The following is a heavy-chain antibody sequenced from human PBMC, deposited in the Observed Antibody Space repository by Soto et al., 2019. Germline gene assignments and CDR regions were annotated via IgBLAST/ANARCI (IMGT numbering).Heavy chain of an antibody. V-gene: IGHV3-7*01. CDR1: GLTFGSYW. CDR3: ASYYGSGSYPTTFDY. CDR2: IKQDGSEK. Sequence: GGSLRLSCAASGLTFGSYWMSWVRQAPGRGLEWVANIKQDGSEKDYVDSVKGRFTISRDNAKNSLYLQMNSLRAEDTAVYYCASYYGSGSYPTTFDYWGQGTLVTVSS. D-gene: IGHD3-10*01. J-gene: IGHJ4*02.